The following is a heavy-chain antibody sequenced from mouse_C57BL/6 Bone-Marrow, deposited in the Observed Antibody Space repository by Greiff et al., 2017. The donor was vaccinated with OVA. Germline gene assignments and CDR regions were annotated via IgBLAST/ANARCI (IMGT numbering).Heavy chain of an antibody. D-gene: IGHD2-1*01. J-gene: IGHJ3*01. CDR3: AREGIYYGNYGFAY. CDR2: ISDGGSYT. Sequence: DVQLQESGGGLVKPGGSLKLSCAASGFTFSSYAMSWVRQTPEKRLEWVATISDGGSYTYYPDNVKGRFTISRDNAKNNLYLQMSHLKSEDTAMYYCAREGIYYGNYGFAYWGQGTLVTVSA. V-gene: IGHV5-4*01. CDR1: GFTFSSYA.